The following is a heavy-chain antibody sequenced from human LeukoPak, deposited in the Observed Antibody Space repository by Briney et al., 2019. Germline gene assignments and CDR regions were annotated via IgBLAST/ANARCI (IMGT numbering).Heavy chain of an antibody. CDR1: GFTFSSYA. CDR3: AKVRYFDWPVY. D-gene: IGHD3-9*01. CDR2: ISYDGSNK. V-gene: IGHV3-30-3*01. Sequence: GGSLRLSCAASGFTFSSYAMHWVRQAPGKGLEWVAVISYDGSNKYYADSVKGRFTISRDNSKNTLYLQMNSLRAEDTAVYYCAKVRYFDWPVYWGQGTLVTVSS. J-gene: IGHJ4*02.